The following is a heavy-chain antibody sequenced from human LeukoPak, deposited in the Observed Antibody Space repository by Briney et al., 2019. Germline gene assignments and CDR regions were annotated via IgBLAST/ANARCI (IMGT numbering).Heavy chain of an antibody. V-gene: IGHV4-59*01. J-gene: IGHJ3*02. CDR2: IYYSGST. CDR1: GGSISSYY. D-gene: IGHD4-23*01. CDR3: ARAGTTVVTPSHAFDI. Sequence: PSVTLSLTCTVSGGSISSYYWSWIRQPPGKGLEWIGYIYYSGSTNYNPSLKGRVTISVDTSKNQFSLKLSSVTAADTAVYYCARAGTTVVTPSHAFDIWGQGTMVTVSS.